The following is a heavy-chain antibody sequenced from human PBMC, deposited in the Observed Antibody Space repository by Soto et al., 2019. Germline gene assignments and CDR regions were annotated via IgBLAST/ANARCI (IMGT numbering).Heavy chain of an antibody. CDR1: GYIFTSYY. CDR2: INPFDGSR. CDR3: SSHSHPNYYYYGMDV. Sequence: GASVKVSCEASGYIFTSYYIHWVRQAPGQGLEWMGWINPFDGSRMFAQSFQGRVTMTRDTSTSTVYMEVSSLRSEDTAVYYCSSHSHPNYYYYGMDVRGQGTTVTVSS. V-gene: IGHV1-46*03. J-gene: IGHJ6*02.